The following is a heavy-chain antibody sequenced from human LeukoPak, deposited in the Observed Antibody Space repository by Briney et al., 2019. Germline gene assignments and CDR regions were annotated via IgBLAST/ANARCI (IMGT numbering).Heavy chain of an antibody. Sequence: GASVKVSCKASGYTFTSYAMHWVRQAPGQRLEWMGWINAGNGNTKYSQKFQGRVTITRDTSASTAYMELSSLRSEDTAVYYCARTVYSYGDDYWGQGTLVTVSSGWTFCHCDYFYCYDMDVWGQGTTVTVSS. CDR1: GYTFTSYA. V-gene: IGHV1-3*01. CDR3: ARTVYSYGDDYWGQGTLVTVSSGWTFCHCDYFYCYDMDV. D-gene: IGHD4/OR15-4a*01. J-gene: IGHJ6*02. CDR2: INAGNGNT.